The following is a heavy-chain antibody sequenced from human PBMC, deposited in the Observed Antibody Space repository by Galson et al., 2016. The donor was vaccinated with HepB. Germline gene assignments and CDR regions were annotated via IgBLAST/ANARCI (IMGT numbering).Heavy chain of an antibody. D-gene: IGHD3-3*01. V-gene: IGHV3-23*01. CDR1: GFTFSSYA. CDR3: AKDSYYDFWSGYLFDY. Sequence: SLRLSCAASGFTFSSYAMSWVRQAPGKGLEWVSGITGSGGGKYYADSVNGRFTISRDNSKNMLYLQMNSLRAEDTAIYYCAKDSYYDFWSGYLFDYWGQGTLVTVSS. J-gene: IGHJ4*02. CDR2: ITGSGGGK.